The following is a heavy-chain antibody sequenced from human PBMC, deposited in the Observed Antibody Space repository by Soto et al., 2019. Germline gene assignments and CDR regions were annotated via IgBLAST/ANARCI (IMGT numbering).Heavy chain of an antibody. J-gene: IGHJ4*02. CDR3: AKGAHYDYVWGSYPPDFSLDY. V-gene: IGHV3-23*01. D-gene: IGHD3-16*02. CDR1: GFTFSSYA. CDR2: ISGSGGST. Sequence: VGSLRLSCAASGFTFSSYAMSWVRQAPGKGLEWVSAISGSGGSTYYADSVKGRFTISRDNSKNTLYLQMNSLRAEDTAVYYCAKGAHYDYVWGSYPPDFSLDYWGQGTLVTVSS.